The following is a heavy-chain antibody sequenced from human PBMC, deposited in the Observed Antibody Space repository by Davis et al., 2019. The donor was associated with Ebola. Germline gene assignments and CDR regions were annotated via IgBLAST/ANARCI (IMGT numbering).Heavy chain of an antibody. CDR2: ISYHGGNT. J-gene: IGHJ4*02. Sequence: GESLKISCAASGFTFSDYGMHWVRQAPGKGLEWVAFISYHGGNTFYADSVKGRFTISRDSSKNTLYLQLNSLRVEDTAVYYCARDPRYYVGEPEYWGQGTLVTVSS. D-gene: IGHD1-26*01. V-gene: IGHV3-30*03. CDR3: ARDPRYYVGEPEY. CDR1: GFTFSDYG.